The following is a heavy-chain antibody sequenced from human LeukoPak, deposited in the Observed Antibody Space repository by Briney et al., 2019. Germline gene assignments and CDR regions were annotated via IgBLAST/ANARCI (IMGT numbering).Heavy chain of an antibody. D-gene: IGHD6-19*01. CDR2: IYYSGST. V-gene: IGHV4-30-4*01. CDR1: GGSISSGDYY. J-gene: IGHJ5*02. CDR3: ASLDSSGYWFDP. Sequence: PSQTLSLTSTVSGGSISSGDYYWSWIRQPPGKGLEWIGYIYYSGSTYYNPSLKSRVTISVDTSKNQFSLKLSSVTAADTAVYYCASLDSSGYWFDPWGQGTLVTVSS.